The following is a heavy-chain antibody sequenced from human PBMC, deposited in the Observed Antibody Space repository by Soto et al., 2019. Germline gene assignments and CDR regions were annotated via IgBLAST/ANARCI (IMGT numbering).Heavy chain of an antibody. CDR1: GYTYTSYG. CDR3: ARVWNYENWFDP. CDR2: ISAYNGNT. V-gene: IGHV1-18*01. J-gene: IGHJ5*02. D-gene: IGHD1-7*01. Sequence: ASVKVSCKASGYTYTSYGISWVRQAPGQGLEWMGWISAYNGNTNYAQKLQGRVTMTTDTSTSTAYMELRSLRSDDTAVYYCARVWNYENWFDPWGQGILVTVSS.